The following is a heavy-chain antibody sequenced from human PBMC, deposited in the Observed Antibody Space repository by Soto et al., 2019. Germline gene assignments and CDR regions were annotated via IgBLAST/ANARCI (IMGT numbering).Heavy chain of an antibody. V-gene: IGHV3-23*01. CDR3: AKELARGYGMDV. D-gene: IGHD1-1*01. CDR2: ISGNGGSP. CDR1: GFTFSSYA. Sequence: LRLSCAASGFTFSSYAMIWVRQAPGKVLECVSVISGNGGSPYYADSVKGRFAISRDNSKNTLYLQMNSLRAEDSAIYYCAKELARGYGMDVWGQGTTVTVSS. J-gene: IGHJ6*02.